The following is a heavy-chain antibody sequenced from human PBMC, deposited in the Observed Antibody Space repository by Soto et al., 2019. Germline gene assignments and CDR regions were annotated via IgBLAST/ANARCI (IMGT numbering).Heavy chain of an antibody. D-gene: IGHD2-2*01. V-gene: IGHV4-38-2*01. J-gene: IGHJ3*02. CDR2: IYHSGST. Sequence: SETLSLTCAVSGYSISSGYYWGWIRQPPGKGLEWIGSIYHSGSTYYNPSLKSRVTISVDTSKNQFSLKLSSVTAADTAVYYCAGQGYCSSTSCLNAFDIWGQGTMVTVSS. CDR1: GYSISSGYY. CDR3: AGQGYCSSTSCLNAFDI.